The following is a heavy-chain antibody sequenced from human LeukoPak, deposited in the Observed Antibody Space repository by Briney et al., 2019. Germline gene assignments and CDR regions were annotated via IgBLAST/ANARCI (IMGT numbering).Heavy chain of an antibody. J-gene: IGHJ4*02. CDR3: ATTAQDSSGYYFFDY. CDR2: IYYSGST. Sequence: SETLSLTCTVSGGSISSYYWSWIRQPPGKGQEWIGYIYYSGSTNYNPSLKSRVTISVDTSKNQFSLKLSSVTAADTAVYYCATTAQDSSGYYFFDYWGQGTLVTVSS. CDR1: GGSISSYY. V-gene: IGHV4-59*08. D-gene: IGHD3-22*01.